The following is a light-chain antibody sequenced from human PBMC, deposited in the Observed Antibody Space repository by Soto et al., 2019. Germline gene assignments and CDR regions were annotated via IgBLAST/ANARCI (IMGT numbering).Light chain of an antibody. CDR1: QSVSSN. J-gene: IGKJ4*01. Sequence: EIVMTQSPATLSVSPGERATLSCRASQSVSSNLAWYQQKPGQAPRLLIYDASTRATGIPARFSGSGSATEFTLTISSLQSEDFAVYYCQQYNSWPLTFGGGTKVEIK. V-gene: IGKV3-15*01. CDR2: DAS. CDR3: QQYNSWPLT.